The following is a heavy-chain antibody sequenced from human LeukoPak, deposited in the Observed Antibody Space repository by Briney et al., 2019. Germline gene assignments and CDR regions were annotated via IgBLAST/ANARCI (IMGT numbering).Heavy chain of an antibody. CDR3: AGASHYDY. J-gene: IGHJ4*02. CDR2: ISYDGSNK. D-gene: IGHD1-26*01. Sequence: GGSLRLSCAASGFTFSSYAMHWVRQAPGKGLEWVAVISYDGSNKYYADSVKGRFTISRDNSKNTLYLQMNSLRAEDTAVYYCAGASHYDYWGQGTLVTVSS. CDR1: GFTFSSYA. V-gene: IGHV3-30-3*01.